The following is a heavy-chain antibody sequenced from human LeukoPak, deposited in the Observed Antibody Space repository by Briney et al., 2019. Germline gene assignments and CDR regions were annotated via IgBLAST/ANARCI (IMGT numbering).Heavy chain of an antibody. V-gene: IGHV3-30*18. CDR3: AKRWSGSHFEGFDY. CDR2: ISYDGSNK. D-gene: IGHD1-26*01. CDR1: GFTFSRYG. J-gene: IGHJ4*02. Sequence: QPGRSLRLSCAASGFTFSRYGMHWVRQAPGKGLEWVAVISYDGSNKYYADSLKGRFTISRDNSKNTLYLQMNSLRVEDTAVYYCAKRWSGSHFEGFDYWGQGTLVTVSS.